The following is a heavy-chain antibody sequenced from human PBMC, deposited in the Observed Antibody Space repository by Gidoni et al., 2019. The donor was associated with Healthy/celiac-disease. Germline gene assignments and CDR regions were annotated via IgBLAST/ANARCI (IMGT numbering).Heavy chain of an antibody. V-gene: IGHV3-23*01. CDR1: GFTFSSYA. Sequence: EVQLLESGGGLVQHGGSLRLSCAASGFTFSSYAMSWVRPAPGKGLEGVSAISGMGGSTYYADSVKGRFTISRENSKNTLYLQMNSLRAEDTAVYYCATNTGVDTAMARLNYYYYYYGMDVWGQGTTVTVSS. CDR3: ATNTGVDTAMARLNYYYYYYGMDV. D-gene: IGHD5-18*01. J-gene: IGHJ6*02. CDR2: ISGMGGST.